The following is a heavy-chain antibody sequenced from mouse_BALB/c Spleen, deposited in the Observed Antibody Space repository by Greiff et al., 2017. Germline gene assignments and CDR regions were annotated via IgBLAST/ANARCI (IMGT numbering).Heavy chain of an antibody. CDR1: GYTFTSYW. Sequence: QVQLKQPGADLVKPGASVKLSCKASGYTFTSYWMHWVKQTPGQGLEWIGEINPSNGRTNYNEKFKSKATLTVDKSTSTVYLQLSSLTSEDSAVYYCARRGGSYWYFDVWGAGTTVTVSS. V-gene: IGHV1S81*02. D-gene: IGHD1-1*02. CDR2: INPSNGRT. CDR3: ARRGGSYWYFDV. J-gene: IGHJ1*01.